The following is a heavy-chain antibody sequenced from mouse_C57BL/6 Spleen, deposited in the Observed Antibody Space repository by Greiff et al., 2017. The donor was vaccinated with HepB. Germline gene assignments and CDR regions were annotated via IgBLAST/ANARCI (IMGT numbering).Heavy chain of an antibody. Sequence: EVQLVESGAELVRPGASVKLSCTASGFNIKDDYMHWVKQRPEQGLEWIGWIDPENGDTEYASKFQGKATITADTSSNTAYLQLSSLTSEDTAVYYCIFYDYDDPYYFDYWGQGTTLTVSS. D-gene: IGHD2-4*01. J-gene: IGHJ2*01. V-gene: IGHV14-4*01. CDR1: GFNIKDDY. CDR2: IDPENGDT. CDR3: IFYDYDDPYYFDY.